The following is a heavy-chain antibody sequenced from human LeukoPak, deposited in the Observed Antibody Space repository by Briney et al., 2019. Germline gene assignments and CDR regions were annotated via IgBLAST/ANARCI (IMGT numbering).Heavy chain of an antibody. CDR3: VRALPSGSGRGLDV. CDR1: GGSISSDY. D-gene: IGHD3-10*01. V-gene: IGHV4-4*07. CDR2: ISSSVTT. J-gene: IGHJ6*02. Sequence: PSETLSLTCTVSGGSISSDYWTWLRQPAGKGLEWIGRISSSVTTNYNPSLKSRVTMSVDTSKNQFSLNLTSVTAADTAVYYCVRALPSGSGRGLDVWGQGTTVTVSS.